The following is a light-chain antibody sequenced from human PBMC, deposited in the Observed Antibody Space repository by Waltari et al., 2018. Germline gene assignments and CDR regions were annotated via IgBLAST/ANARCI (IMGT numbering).Light chain of an antibody. CDR1: QSVSSN. CDR3: QQYNNWPL. Sequence: EIVMTQSPATLSVSPGERATLSCRASQSVSSNLTWYQQKPGQTPRLLIYGASTRATGIPARFSGSGSGREITLTISSLQSEDFAFYYCQQYNNWPLFGGGTKVEIK. J-gene: IGKJ4*01. V-gene: IGKV3-15*01. CDR2: GAS.